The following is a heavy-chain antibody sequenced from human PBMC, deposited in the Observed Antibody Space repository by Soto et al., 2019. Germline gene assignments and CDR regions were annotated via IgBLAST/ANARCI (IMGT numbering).Heavy chain of an antibody. CDR2: INPGNGNT. D-gene: IGHD3-10*01. Sequence: QVQLVQSGAEVKKPGASVKISCKTSGYTFMTYALHWVRQAPGQRPEWMGWINPGNGNTEYSQKLQGRVTMTRDTAARTVFMEVANLTSEDTAVYYCARVRMLWYGELSHWGQGTQVIVSA. J-gene: IGHJ4*02. CDR3: ARVRMLWYGELSH. V-gene: IGHV1-3*01. CDR1: GYTFMTYA.